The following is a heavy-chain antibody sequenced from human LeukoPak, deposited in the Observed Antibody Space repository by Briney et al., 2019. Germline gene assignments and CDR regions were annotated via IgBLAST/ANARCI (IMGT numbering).Heavy chain of an antibody. D-gene: IGHD4-17*01. CDR3: AVGDDYGDYEGFNY. J-gene: IGHJ4*02. CDR1: GYTFTSYY. Sequence: GASVKVSCKASGYTFTSYYMHWVRQAPGQGLEWMGGIIPIFGTGNYAQKFQGRVTITADESTSTAYMELSSLRSEDTAVYYCAVGDDYGDYEGFNYWGQGTLVTVSS. CDR2: IIPIFGTG. V-gene: IGHV1-69*13.